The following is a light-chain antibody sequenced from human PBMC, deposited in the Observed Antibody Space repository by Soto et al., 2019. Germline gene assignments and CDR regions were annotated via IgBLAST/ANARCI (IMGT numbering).Light chain of an antibody. Sequence: IQMTQSPSSLSASVGDRVTITCRASQSISNYLNWYQQKPGKAPKLLIYTASSLESGVPSRFSGSGSGTDFTLTISSVRPEDFATYYCQQSYTTPWITFGQGTRLEI. CDR2: TAS. CDR1: QSISNY. V-gene: IGKV1-39*01. J-gene: IGKJ5*01. CDR3: QQSYTTPWIT.